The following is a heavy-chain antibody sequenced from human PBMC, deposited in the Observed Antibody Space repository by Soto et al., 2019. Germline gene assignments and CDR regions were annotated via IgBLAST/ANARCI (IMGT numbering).Heavy chain of an antibody. Sequence: ASVKVSCKASGYTFTSYYMHWVRQAPGQGLEWMGIINPSGGSTSYAQKFQGRVTMTRDTSTSTVYVELSSLRSEDTAVYYCARALGLRWGSGTTGFDYWGQGTLVTVSS. V-gene: IGHV1-46*01. D-gene: IGHD3-10*01. CDR2: INPSGGST. CDR1: GYTFTSYY. J-gene: IGHJ4*02. CDR3: ARALGLRWGSGTTGFDY.